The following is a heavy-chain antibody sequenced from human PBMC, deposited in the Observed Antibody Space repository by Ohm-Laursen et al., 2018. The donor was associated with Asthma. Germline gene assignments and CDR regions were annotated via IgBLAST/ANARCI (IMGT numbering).Heavy chain of an antibody. Sequence: SLRLSCSASGFSFHDYAMHWVRQAPGKGLEWVSGISWNSGSIGYADSVKGRFTISRDNAKNSLYLQMNSLRAEGTALYYCAKDYDYGGNSGSSFDYWGQGTLVTVSS. CDR3: AKDYDYGGNSGSSFDY. CDR2: ISWNSGSI. V-gene: IGHV3-9*01. D-gene: IGHD4-23*01. CDR1: GFSFHDYA. J-gene: IGHJ4*02.